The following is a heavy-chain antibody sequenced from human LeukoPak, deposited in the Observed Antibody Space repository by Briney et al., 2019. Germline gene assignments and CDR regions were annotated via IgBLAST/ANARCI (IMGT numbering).Heavy chain of an antibody. CDR3: ARARKFWSGSHDAFDI. CDR1: GGTFISYA. V-gene: IGHV1-69*05. D-gene: IGHD3-3*01. Sequence: SVKVSCKASGGTFISYAISWVRQAPGKGLEWMGRIIPIFGTANYAQKFQGRVTITTDESTSTAYMELSSLRSEDTAVYYCARARKFWSGSHDAFDIWGQGTMVTVSS. CDR2: IIPIFGTA. J-gene: IGHJ3*02.